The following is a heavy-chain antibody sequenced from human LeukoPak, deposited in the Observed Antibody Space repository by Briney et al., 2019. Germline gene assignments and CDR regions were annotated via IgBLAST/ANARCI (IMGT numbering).Heavy chain of an antibody. CDR2: IYYSGST. D-gene: IGHD6-19*01. V-gene: IGHV4-39*01. Sequence: PSETLSLTCTVSGGSISSSSYYWGWIRHPPGKGLEWIGSIYYSGSTYYNPSLKSRVTISVDTSKNQFSLKLSSVTAADTAVYYCARRSSGWYFDYWGQGTLVTVSS. CDR1: GGSISSSSYY. J-gene: IGHJ4*02. CDR3: ARRSSGWYFDY.